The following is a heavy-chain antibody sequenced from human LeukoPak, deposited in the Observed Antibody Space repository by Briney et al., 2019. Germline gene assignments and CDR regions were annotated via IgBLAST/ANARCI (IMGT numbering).Heavy chain of an antibody. V-gene: IGHV4-59*12. D-gene: IGHD3-22*01. J-gene: IGHJ6*03. CDR1: GGSISSYY. Sequence: SETLSLTCTVSGGSISSYYWSWIRQPPGKGLEWIGTMSYSGSTYHNPSLKSRVTISVDTSKNQFSLKLSSVTAADTAVYYCAGGVTMIAYYYYMDVWGKGTTVTVSS. CDR2: MSYSGST. CDR3: AGGVTMIAYYYYMDV.